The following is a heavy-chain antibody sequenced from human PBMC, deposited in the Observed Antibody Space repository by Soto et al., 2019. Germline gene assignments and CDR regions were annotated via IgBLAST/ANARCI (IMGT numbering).Heavy chain of an antibody. V-gene: IGHV3-30-3*01. J-gene: IGHJ4*02. CDR2: ISYDGSNK. D-gene: IGHD3-16*02. CDR1: GFTFSSYA. CDR3: ARGASGLRLGELSLAAFDY. Sequence: QVQLVESGGGVVQPGRSLRLSCAASGFTFSSYAMHWVRQAPGKGLEWVAVISYDGSNKYYADSVKGRFTISRDNSKNTLYLQMNSLRAEDTAVYYCARGASGLRLGELSLAAFDYWGQGTLVTVSS.